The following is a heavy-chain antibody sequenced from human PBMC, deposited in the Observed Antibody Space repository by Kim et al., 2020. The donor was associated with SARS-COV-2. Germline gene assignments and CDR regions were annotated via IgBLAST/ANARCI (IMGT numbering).Heavy chain of an antibody. J-gene: IGHJ4*02. CDR3: VRWTLRAIDY. CDR2: ISSNGVTT. V-gene: IGHV3-64D*09. D-gene: IGHD4-17*01. Sequence: GGSLRLSCSASGFTFSNYGLHWVRQAPGKGLEDVSTISSNGVTTYYADSVKGRFSISRDNAKNTLFLQMSSLTPEDTAVYYCVRWTLRAIDYWGQGTLVTVSS. CDR1: GFTFSNYG.